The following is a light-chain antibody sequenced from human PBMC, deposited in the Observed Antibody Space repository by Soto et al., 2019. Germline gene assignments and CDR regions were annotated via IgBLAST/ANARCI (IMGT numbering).Light chain of an antibody. CDR3: QQRASWPYT. Sequence: EIAMAQSPATLSVSPGGRATLACRASQSVSSDLAWYHQKPGQAPRLLIYGASTRATGIPARFSGSGSGTEFTLTINSLQSEDFAIYYCQQRASWPYTSGQGTKVDI. V-gene: IGKV3-15*01. J-gene: IGKJ2*01. CDR1: QSVSSD. CDR2: GAS.